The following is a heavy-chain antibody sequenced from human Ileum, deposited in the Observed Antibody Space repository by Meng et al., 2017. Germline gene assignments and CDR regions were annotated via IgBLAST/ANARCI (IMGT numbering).Heavy chain of an antibody. J-gene: IGHJ5*01. Sequence: ASVKVSCKASGYTFTNNYIHWVRQAPGQGLQGGATTNPTGDNTIYAQEFQGRVTLTTDTSTSTVYMEVTSLTFEDTAIYYCARDHSHSEDWFGWWFDPWGQGTRVTVSS. CDR3: ARDHSHSEDWFGWWFDP. CDR1: GYTFTNNY. CDR2: TNPTGDNT. V-gene: IGHV1-46*01. D-gene: IGHD3/OR15-3a*01.